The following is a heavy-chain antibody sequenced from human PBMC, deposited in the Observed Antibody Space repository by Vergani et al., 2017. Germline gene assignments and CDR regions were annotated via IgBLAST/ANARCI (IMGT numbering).Heavy chain of an antibody. Sequence: VQLLQSGGGVIQPGGSLRLSCVVSGFALNRPAMYWVRQAPGKGLEWVVGISFDGTNEYYPDLVKGRFTISRDIAKNTLYLQVRSLRLEDTGVYHCVRDRGLCAGGRCYTEAWDYWGQGTPVTVSS. CDR3: VRDRGLCAGGRCYTEAWDY. CDR1: GFALNRPA. CDR2: ISFDGTNE. V-gene: IGHV3-30-3*01. D-gene: IGHD2-2*02. J-gene: IGHJ4*02.